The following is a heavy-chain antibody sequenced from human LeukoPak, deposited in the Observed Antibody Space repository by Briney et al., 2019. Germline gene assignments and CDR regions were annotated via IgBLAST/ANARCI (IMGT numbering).Heavy chain of an antibody. Sequence: TPSQTLSLTCAVFGGSISSGRYSWSWIRQPPGKGLEWIGYIYHNGSANYNPSLKSRVTMSVDTSKNQFSLKLSSVTAADTAVYYCARDLVYYDSSGDPPNWFDPWGQGTLVTVSS. J-gene: IGHJ5*02. D-gene: IGHD3-22*01. V-gene: IGHV4-30-2*01. CDR3: ARDLVYYDSSGDPPNWFDP. CDR2: IYHNGSA. CDR1: GGSISSGRYS.